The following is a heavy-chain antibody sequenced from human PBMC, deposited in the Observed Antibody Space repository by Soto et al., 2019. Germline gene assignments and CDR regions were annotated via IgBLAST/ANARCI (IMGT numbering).Heavy chain of an antibody. V-gene: IGHV1-69*12. CDR2: IIPIFGTA. CDR3: ARGNHRWLQLWYFDL. Sequence: QVQLVQSGAEVKKPGSSVTVSCKASGGTFSSYTISWVRQAPGQGLEWMGGIIPIFGTAKYAHTFQGRVTITADESTSTAYRELSRLRSEDTAVYYCARGNHRWLQLWYFDLWGRGTLVTVSS. J-gene: IGHJ2*01. CDR1: GGTFSSYT. D-gene: IGHD5-12*01.